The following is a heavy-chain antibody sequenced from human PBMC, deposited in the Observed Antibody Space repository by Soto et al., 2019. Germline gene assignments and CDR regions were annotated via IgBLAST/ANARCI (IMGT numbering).Heavy chain of an antibody. J-gene: IGHJ6*02. CDR3: ARGTVMVSEYDSYYYGIDA. Sequence: WASVKVSCKASGGTFSSYAIDWVRQAPGQGLEWMGGIIPIFGTTNYAQKLQGRVKLTADESTRTAYMELSTLRSEDTAVYYCARGTVMVSEYDSYYYGIDAWGQGPTVTVS. CDR1: GGTFSSYA. V-gene: IGHV1-69*13. D-gene: IGHD3-10*01. CDR2: IIPIFGTT.